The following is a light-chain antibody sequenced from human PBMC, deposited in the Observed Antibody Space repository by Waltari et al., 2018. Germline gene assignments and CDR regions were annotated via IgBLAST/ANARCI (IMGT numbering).Light chain of an antibody. V-gene: IGKV1-39*01. J-gene: IGKJ2*01. Sequence: DLQMTQSPSSLSASVGDRVTISCRASKNIRSYLSWYQQKPGIAPKLVIYAASTLQSGVPSRFSGSGSGTNFTLTITSLQAEDVAVYYCQQCYLTPYTFGQGTNLEIK. CDR2: AAS. CDR3: QQCYLTPYT. CDR1: KNIRSY.